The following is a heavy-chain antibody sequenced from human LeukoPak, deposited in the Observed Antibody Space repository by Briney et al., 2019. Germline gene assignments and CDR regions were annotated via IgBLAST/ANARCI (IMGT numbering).Heavy chain of an antibody. CDR3: ACSRLTFSSSWLW. CDR1: GFTFSSYY. Sequence: AGRSLRLSCAASGFTFSSYYMSWVRQAPGEWLEWVANIKPDGSETYYADSVKGRFTISRDNGKNSLHLQMNSLRADDTAVYYCACSRLTFSSSWLWWGQGALVTVSS. D-gene: IGHD6-13*01. CDR2: IKPDGSET. J-gene: IGHJ4*02. V-gene: IGHV3-7*01.